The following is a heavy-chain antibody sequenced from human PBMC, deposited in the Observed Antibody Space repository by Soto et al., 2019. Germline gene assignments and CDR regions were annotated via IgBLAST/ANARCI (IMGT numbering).Heavy chain of an antibody. J-gene: IGHJ3*02. Sequence: QVQLVQSGAEVKKPGASVKVSCKASGYTFTGYYMHWVRQAPGQGLEWMGWINPNSGGTNYAQKLQGWVTMTRDTSISTAYMELSRLRSDDTAVYYCARGTAIVVVVAASYAFDIWGQGTMVTVSS. CDR3: ARGTAIVVVVAASYAFDI. CDR1: GYTFTGYY. V-gene: IGHV1-2*04. D-gene: IGHD2-15*01. CDR2: INPNSGGT.